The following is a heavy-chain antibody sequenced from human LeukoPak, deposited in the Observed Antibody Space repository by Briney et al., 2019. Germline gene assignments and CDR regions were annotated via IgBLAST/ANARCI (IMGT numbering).Heavy chain of an antibody. CDR2: IYYSGST. CDR1: GGSISSSSYY. J-gene: IGHJ4*02. V-gene: IGHV4-39*07. CDR3: ARGVWDTAMPRLDY. Sequence: SETLSLTCTVSGGSISSSSYYWGWIRQPPGKGLEWIGSIYYSGSTYYNPSLKSRVTISVDTSKNQFSLKLSSVTAADTAVYYCARGVWDTAMPRLDYWGQGTLVTVSS. D-gene: IGHD5-18*01.